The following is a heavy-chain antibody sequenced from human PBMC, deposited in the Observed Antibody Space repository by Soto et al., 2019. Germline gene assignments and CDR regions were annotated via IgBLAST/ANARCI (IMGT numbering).Heavy chain of an antibody. CDR3: ARQDIVVVPAAIIPDYYYYYMDV. V-gene: IGHV4-59*01. CDR1: GGSISSYY. CDR2: IYYSGST. D-gene: IGHD2-2*01. J-gene: IGHJ6*03. Sequence: SETLSLTCTVSGGSISSYYWSWIRPPPGKGLEWIGYIYYSGSTNYNPSLKSRVTISVDTSKNQFSLKLSSVTAADTAVYYCARQDIVVVPAAIIPDYYYYYMDVWGKGTTVTVSS.